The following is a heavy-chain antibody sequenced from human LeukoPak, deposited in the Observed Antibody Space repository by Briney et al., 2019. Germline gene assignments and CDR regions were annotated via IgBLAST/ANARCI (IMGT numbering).Heavy chain of an antibody. V-gene: IGHV3-7*01. CDR3: AREAVAGIYFDY. CDR1: GFTFNSYW. CDR2: IKKDGSEK. J-gene: IGHJ4*02. Sequence: PGGSLRLSCAASGFTFNSYWMSWVRQAPGKGLEWVANIKKDGSEKNYVDSVKGRFTISRDNAKNSLYLQMDSLRAEDTAVYYCAREAVAGIYFDYWGQGTLVTVSS. D-gene: IGHD6-19*01.